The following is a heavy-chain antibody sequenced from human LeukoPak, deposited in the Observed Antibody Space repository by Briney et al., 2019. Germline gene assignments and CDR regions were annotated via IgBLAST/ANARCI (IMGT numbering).Heavy chain of an antibody. Sequence: GESLKISCAASGFTFSSFGMHWVRQAPGKGLEWVAVIWYDASNKYYVDSVKGRFTISRDNSKNTLYLQMNSLRDDDTAVYYCVRGVGVSRFNYLDPWGQGTLVIVSS. CDR3: VRGVGVSRFNYLDP. CDR2: IWYDASNK. D-gene: IGHD1-7*01. V-gene: IGHV3-33*01. CDR1: GFTFSSFG. J-gene: IGHJ5*02.